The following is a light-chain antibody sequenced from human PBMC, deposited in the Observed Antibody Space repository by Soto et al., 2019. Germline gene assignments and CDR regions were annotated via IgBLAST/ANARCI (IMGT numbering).Light chain of an antibody. Sequence: QSVLTQPPSASATPGQRVTISCSGSRSNIGSNTVNWYQQFPGTAPKLLIYSNNQRPSGVPDRFFGSKSGTSASLAISGLQSEDAAHYYCAAWDDSLDGYVFGTGTKLTVL. CDR3: AAWDDSLDGYV. J-gene: IGLJ1*01. CDR1: RSNIGSNT. CDR2: SNN. V-gene: IGLV1-44*01.